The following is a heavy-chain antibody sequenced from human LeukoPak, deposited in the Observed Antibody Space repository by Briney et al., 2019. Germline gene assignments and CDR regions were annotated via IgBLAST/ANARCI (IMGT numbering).Heavy chain of an antibody. CDR1: GFTFDDYA. Sequence: GGSLRLSCAASGFTFDDYAIHWVRQGPGKGLEWVSGISWNSGVIGYADSVKGRFTISRDNSKNTLYLQMNSLRAEDTAVYYCAKRIQSAMATGYWGQGTLVTVSS. D-gene: IGHD5-18*01. V-gene: IGHV3-9*01. CDR2: ISWNSGVI. CDR3: AKRIQSAMATGY. J-gene: IGHJ4*02.